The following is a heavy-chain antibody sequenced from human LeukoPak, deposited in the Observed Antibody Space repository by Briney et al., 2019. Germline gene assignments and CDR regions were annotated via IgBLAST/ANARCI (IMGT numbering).Heavy chain of an antibody. D-gene: IGHD3-3*01. CDR1: GFTFSTYS. J-gene: IGHJ6*02. CDR3: ARDLNYDFWSGYYTANYYYGMDV. Sequence: GGSLRLSCAASGFTFSTYSMNWVRQAPGKGLEWVSSISSSGSYIYYADSVKGRFTISRDNAKNSLYLQMNSLRAEDTAVYYCARDLNYDFWSGYYTANYYYGMDVWGQGTTVTVSS. V-gene: IGHV3-21*01. CDR2: ISSSGSYI.